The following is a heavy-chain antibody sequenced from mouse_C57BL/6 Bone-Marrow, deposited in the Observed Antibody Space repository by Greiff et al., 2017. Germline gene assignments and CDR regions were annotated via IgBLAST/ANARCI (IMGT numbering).Heavy chain of an antibody. J-gene: IGHJ2*01. CDR1: GYAFSSYW. CDR2: IYPGDGDT. CDR3: ARGGGYPDY. D-gene: IGHD2-2*01. V-gene: IGHV1-80*01. Sequence: VQLHQSGAELVKPGASVKISCKASGYAFSSYWMHWVKQRPGKGLEWIGQIYPGDGDTNYNGKFKGKATLTADKSSSTAYMQLSSLTSEDSAVYFCARGGGYPDYWGQGTTLTVSS.